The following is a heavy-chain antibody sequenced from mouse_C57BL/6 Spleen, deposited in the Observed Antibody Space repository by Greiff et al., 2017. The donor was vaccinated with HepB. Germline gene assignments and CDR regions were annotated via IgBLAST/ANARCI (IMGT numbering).Heavy chain of an antibody. V-gene: IGHV1-55*01. D-gene: IGHD1-1*01. CDR3: ARFGYYGSSPEAWFAY. J-gene: IGHJ3*01. CDR2: IYPGSGST. CDR1: GYTFTSYW. Sequence: QVQLQQPGAELVMPGASVKMSCKASGYTFTSYWITWVKQRPGQGLEWIGDIYPGSGSTNYNEKFKSKATLTVDTSSSTAYMQLSSLTSEDSAVYYCARFGYYGSSPEAWFAYWGQGTLVTVSA.